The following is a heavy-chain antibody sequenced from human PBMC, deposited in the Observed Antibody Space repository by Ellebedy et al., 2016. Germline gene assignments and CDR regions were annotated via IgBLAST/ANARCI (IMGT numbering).Heavy chain of an antibody. CDR3: ARFEAGFHDNWFDP. Sequence: SETLSLTCTVSGGSISSGGYYWSWIRQHPGKGLEWIGYIYYSGSTYYNPSLKSRVTISVDTSKNQFPLKLSSVTAADTAVYYCARFEAGFHDNWFDPWGQGTLVTVSS. CDR1: GGSISSGGYY. J-gene: IGHJ5*02. D-gene: IGHD3-10*01. CDR2: IYYSGST. V-gene: IGHV4-31*03.